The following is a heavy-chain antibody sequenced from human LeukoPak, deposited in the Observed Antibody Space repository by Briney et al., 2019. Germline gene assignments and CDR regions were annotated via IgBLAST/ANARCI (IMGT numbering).Heavy chain of an antibody. D-gene: IGHD1-20*01. V-gene: IGHV4-59*01. CDR1: GGSISSYY. CDR3: ARQYNWNAFDI. CDR2: IYYSGST. J-gene: IGHJ3*02. Sequence: SETLSLTCTVSGGSISSYYWSWIRQPPGKGLEWIGYIYYSGSTNYNPSLKSRVTISVDTSKNQFSLKLSSVTAADTAVYYCARQYNWNAFDIWGQGQWSPSLQ.